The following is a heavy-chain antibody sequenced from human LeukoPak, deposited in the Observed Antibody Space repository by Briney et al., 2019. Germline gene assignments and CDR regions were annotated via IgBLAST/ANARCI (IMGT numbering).Heavy chain of an antibody. CDR1: GFTFSNAW. J-gene: IGHJ4*02. CDR2: IDHAGTT. CDR3: ARRRDGYNQLDY. D-gene: IGHD5-24*01. Sequence: GSLRLSCAASGFTFSNAWMSWVRQAPGKGLEWIGTIDHAGTTFYNVSLKSRVTISVDTPNNQFSLRLNSVGAADTAVYYCARRRDGYNQLDYWGQGTLVTVSS. V-gene: IGHV4-59*05.